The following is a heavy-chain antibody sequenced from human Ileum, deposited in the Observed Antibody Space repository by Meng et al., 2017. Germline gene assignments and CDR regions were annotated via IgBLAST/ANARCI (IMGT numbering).Heavy chain of an antibody. D-gene: IGHD5-24*01. CDR2: IYPGDSDT. CDR3: AIRKDGYNLWAFDI. Sequence: TGKGSGYSFTSYWIGWVRQMPGKGLEWMGSIYPGDSDTRYSPSFQGQVTISVDKSISTAYLQWSSLKASDTAMYYCAIRKDGYNLWAFDIWGQGTMVTVSS. V-gene: IGHV5-51*01. J-gene: IGHJ3*02. CDR1: GYSFTSYW.